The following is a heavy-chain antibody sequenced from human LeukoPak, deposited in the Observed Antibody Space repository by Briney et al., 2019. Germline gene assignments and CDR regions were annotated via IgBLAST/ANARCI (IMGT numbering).Heavy chain of an antibody. Sequence: SQTLSLTCAISGDSVSSNRVSWIWIRQSPSRGLEWLGRTYYRSKWYNDYAVSVKSRITIDPDTSKNQFSLQLNSVTPEDTAVYYCARGGAGRTFDIWGQGTMVTVSS. V-gene: IGHV6-1*01. J-gene: IGHJ3*02. CDR3: ARGGAGRTFDI. CDR2: TYYRSKWYN. CDR1: GDSVSSNRVS. D-gene: IGHD1-26*01.